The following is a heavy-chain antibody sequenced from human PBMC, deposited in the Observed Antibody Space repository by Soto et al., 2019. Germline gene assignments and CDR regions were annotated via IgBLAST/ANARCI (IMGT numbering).Heavy chain of an antibody. D-gene: IGHD5-12*01. CDR2: ISGSGGST. J-gene: IGHJ6*02. CDR3: XKYNSGYDSYYYYGMDV. CDR1: GFTFSSYA. Sequence: GGSLRLSCAASGFTFSSYAMSWVRQAPGKGLEWVSAISGSGGSTYYADSVKGRFTISRDNSKNTLYLQMNSLRAEDTAVYYCXKYNSGYDSYYYYGMDVWGQGTTVTVSS. V-gene: IGHV3-23*01.